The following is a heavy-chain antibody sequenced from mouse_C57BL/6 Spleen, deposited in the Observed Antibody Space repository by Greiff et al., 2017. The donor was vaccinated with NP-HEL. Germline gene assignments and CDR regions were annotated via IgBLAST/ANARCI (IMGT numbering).Heavy chain of an antibody. Sequence: QVQLQQPGAELVMPGASVKLSCKASGYTFTSYWMHWVKQRPGQGLEWIGEIDPSDSYTNYNQKFKGKSTLTVDKSSSTAYMQLSSLTSEDSAVYYCARSSRQLRPLYAMDYWGQGTSVTVSS. D-gene: IGHD3-2*02. V-gene: IGHV1-69*01. CDR3: ARSSRQLRPLYAMDY. CDR2: IDPSDSYT. CDR1: GYTFTSYW. J-gene: IGHJ4*01.